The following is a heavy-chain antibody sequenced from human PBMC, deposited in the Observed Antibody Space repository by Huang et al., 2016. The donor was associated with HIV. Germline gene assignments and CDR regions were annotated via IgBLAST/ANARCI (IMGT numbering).Heavy chain of an antibody. Sequence: VQLVESGGGLVKPGGSLRFSGAVSGFTFISYSMNCVSQAPGKGLEWVSSISSSSSYIAYADSLKGRFTISRDNAQNSLYLQMNSLRAEGTAVYYCARLTRSWYLDLWGRGTLVTVSS. CDR3: ARLTRSWYLDL. V-gene: IGHV3-21*01. D-gene: IGHD7-27*01. CDR2: ISSSSSYI. CDR1: GFTFISYS. J-gene: IGHJ2*01.